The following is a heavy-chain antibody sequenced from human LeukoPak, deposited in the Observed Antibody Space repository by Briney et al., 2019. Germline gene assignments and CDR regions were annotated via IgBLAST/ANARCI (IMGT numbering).Heavy chain of an antibody. CDR3: TSNLYCSTSSCYTLDH. V-gene: IGHV3-15*01. Sequence: GGSLRLSCAVSGFTFSNGWMSWVRQPPGEGLEWVGRIKSKSERGTTDYAARVKGRFTISRDGSPNTVYLHMNRLQPEDTGVYFCTSNLYCSTSSCYTLDHWGQGTLVAVPP. CDR2: IKSKSERGTT. CDR1: GFTFSNGW. J-gene: IGHJ4*02. D-gene: IGHD2-2*02.